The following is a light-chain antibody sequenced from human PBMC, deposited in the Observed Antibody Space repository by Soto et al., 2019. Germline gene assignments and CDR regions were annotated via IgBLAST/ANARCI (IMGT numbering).Light chain of an antibody. V-gene: IGKV1-39*01. J-gene: IGKJ1*01. CDR1: QSISSY. CDR3: QQSYDMPWT. CDR2: AAS. Sequence: DIQMTQSPSSLSASVGDRVTITCRASQSISSYLNWYQQKPGKAPKLLIYAASSLQSGVPSRFSGSGSGTEFTLTISSLQPEDFAAYYCQQSYDMPWTFGQGTKVDIK.